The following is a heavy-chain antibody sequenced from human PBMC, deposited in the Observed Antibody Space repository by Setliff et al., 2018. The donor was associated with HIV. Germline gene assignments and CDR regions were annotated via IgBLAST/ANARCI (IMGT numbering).Heavy chain of an antibody. Sequence: ASVKVSCKASGYTFTGYYMHWVRQAPGQGLEWMGWINPNSGGTNYAPKFQGRVTMTRATSISTAYMELSRLRSDDPAVYYCARDLGPGGGSYRMPINWFDPWGQGTLVTVSS. CDR1: GYTFTGYY. J-gene: IGHJ5*02. D-gene: IGHD1-26*01. CDR2: INPNSGGT. V-gene: IGHV1-2*02. CDR3: ARDLGPGGGSYRMPINWFDP.